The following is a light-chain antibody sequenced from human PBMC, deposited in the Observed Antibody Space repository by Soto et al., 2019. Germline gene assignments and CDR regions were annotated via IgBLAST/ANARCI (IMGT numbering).Light chain of an antibody. CDR2: RDS. CDR1: NIGSKN. CDR3: QVWDSSPVV. V-gene: IGLV3-9*01. Sequence: SYELTQPLSVSVALGQTAXITCGANNIGSKNVHWYQQKPGQAPVLVIYRDSKRPSGIPERFSGSNSGKTATLTISRAQAGDEADYYCQVWDSSPVVFGGGTKVTVL. J-gene: IGLJ2*01.